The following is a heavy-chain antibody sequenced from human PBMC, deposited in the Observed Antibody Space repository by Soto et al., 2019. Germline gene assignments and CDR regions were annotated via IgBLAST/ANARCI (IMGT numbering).Heavy chain of an antibody. V-gene: IGHV1-18*04. D-gene: IGHD1-7*01. CDR2: VSAYTGET. CDR1: GYIFTSYT. J-gene: IGHJ3*02. Sequence: QVQLVQSGPEVKKPGASVKLSCKASGYIFTSYTVTSVRQAPGQGLEWMGWVSAYTGETQYAQRFHGTVTMTTNTSTSTAYMEMRSLKSDDTAVYYCARGGNWNYVGAFDIWGQGTMVTVSS. CDR3: ARGGNWNYVGAFDI.